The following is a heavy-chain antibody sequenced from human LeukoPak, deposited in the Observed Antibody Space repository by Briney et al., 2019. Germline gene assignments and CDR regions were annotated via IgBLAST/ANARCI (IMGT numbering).Heavy chain of an antibody. CDR3: ARYERGGFDY. D-gene: IGHD1-1*01. V-gene: IGHV1-18*01. J-gene: IGHJ4*02. Sequence: ASVKVSCKASGYTFSSYTLSWLRQAPGQGLEWMGWISAYNGNTNYAQKLQGRVTMTTDTSTSTAYMELRSLRSDDTAVYYCARYERGGFDYWGQGTLVTVSS. CDR1: GYTFSSYT. CDR2: ISAYNGNT.